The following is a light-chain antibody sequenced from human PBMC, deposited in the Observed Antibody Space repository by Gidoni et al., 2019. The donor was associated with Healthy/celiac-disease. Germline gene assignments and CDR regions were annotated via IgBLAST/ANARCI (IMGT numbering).Light chain of an antibody. Sequence: EIVMTQSPATLSVSPGERATLYCRASQSVSSNLAWYQQKPGQAPRLLIYGASTRATGIPARFSGSGSGTEFTLPISSLQSEDFAVYYCQQYNNWHTFXXXTRLEIK. V-gene: IGKV3-15*01. CDR1: QSVSSN. CDR2: GAS. CDR3: QQYNNWHT. J-gene: IGKJ5*01.